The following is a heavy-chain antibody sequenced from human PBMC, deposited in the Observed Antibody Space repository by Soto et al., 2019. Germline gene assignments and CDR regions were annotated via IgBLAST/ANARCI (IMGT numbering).Heavy chain of an antibody. V-gene: IGHV4-4*07. CDR1: GVPINSYY. Sequence: SETLSLTCTVSGVPINSYYWSWIRQPAGKGLEWIGRIYTITATNYNPSLKSRLTISVDTSKNQFSLKLSSVTAADTAVYYCARAYGDYVSWFDPWGQGTLVTVSS. CDR2: IYTITAT. J-gene: IGHJ5*02. D-gene: IGHD4-17*01. CDR3: ARAYGDYVSWFDP.